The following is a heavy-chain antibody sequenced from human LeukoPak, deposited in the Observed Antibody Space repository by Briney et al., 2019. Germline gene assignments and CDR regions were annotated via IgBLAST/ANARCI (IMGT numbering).Heavy chain of an antibody. D-gene: IGHD6-6*01. V-gene: IGHV3-23*01. CDR2: LSGGSGYI. Sequence: PGGSLRLSCAASGFTFSSYAMSWVRQAPGKGLEWVSTLSGGSGYIYYADSVKGRFAISRDNSKNSLYLQMNSLRAEDTAVYYCAKDHSSSSPSFDYWGQGTLVTASS. CDR1: GFTFSSYA. J-gene: IGHJ4*02. CDR3: AKDHSSSSPSFDY.